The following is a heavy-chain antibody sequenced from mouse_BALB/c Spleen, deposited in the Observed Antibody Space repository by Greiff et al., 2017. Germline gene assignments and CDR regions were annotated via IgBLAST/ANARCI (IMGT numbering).Heavy chain of an antibody. Sequence: EVQLKQSGAELVRSGASVKLSCTASGFNIKDYYMHWVKQRPEQGLEWIGWIDPENGDTEYAPKFQGKATMTADTSSNTAYLQLSSLTSEDTAVYYCNAYYDPYYFDYWGQGTTLTVSS. CDR2: IDPENGDT. CDR3: NAYYDPYYFDY. J-gene: IGHJ2*01. CDR1: GFNIKDYY. V-gene: IGHV14-4*02. D-gene: IGHD2-4*01.